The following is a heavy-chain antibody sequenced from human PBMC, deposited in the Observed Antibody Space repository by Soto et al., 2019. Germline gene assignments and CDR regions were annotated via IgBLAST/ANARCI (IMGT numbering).Heavy chain of an antibody. V-gene: IGHV4-31*03. Sequence: QVQLQESGPGLVKPSQTLSLTCTVSGGSISSGGYYWSWIRQQPGKGLEWIGYIYYSGSTYYNPSHTRRVTIPVDTSNTQFSLKLSSVTAADPAVYYCARDTGDWGLTWGQGTRVTVSS. CDR2: IYYSGST. D-gene: IGHD7-27*01. J-gene: IGHJ4*02. CDR1: GGSISSGGYY. CDR3: ARDTGDWGLT.